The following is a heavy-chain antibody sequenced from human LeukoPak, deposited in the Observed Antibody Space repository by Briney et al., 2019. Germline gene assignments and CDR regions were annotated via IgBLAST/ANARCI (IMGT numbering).Heavy chain of an antibody. CDR1: GFSFSDYA. CDR3: ARDGRWLAYFDY. V-gene: IGHV3-30*04. D-gene: IGHD6-19*01. CDR2: LSYDGKNI. J-gene: IGHJ4*02. Sequence: GRSLRLSCTASGFSFSDYAMHWVRQAPGKGLEWVAILSYDGKNIEYADSVKGRFTISRDNSKKALYLQMSSLRAEDTAVYYCARDGRWLAYFDYWGRGTLVTVSS.